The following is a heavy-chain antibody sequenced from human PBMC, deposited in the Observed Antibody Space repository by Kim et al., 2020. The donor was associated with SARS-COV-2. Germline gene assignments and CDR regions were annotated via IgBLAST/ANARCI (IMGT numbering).Heavy chain of an antibody. Sequence: GGSLRLSCAASGFIFSKYAMSWVRQAPGKGLEWVSTISGSGDTTYFAGSVKGRFIISRDNSKNTLHLEMNTLRVDDTAVYYCAKDPNSNGSPEGWFDPWGQGTPVTVSS. V-gene: IGHV3-23*01. CDR1: GFIFSKYA. J-gene: IGHJ5*02. CDR2: ISGSGDTT. D-gene: IGHD3-22*01. CDR3: AKDPNSNGSPEGWFDP.